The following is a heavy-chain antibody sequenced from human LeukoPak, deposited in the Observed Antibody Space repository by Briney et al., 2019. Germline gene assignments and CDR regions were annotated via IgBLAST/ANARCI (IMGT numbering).Heavy chain of an antibody. Sequence: GGSLRLSCAASGFTFSSYWMSWVRQAPGKGLGWVANIKQDESEKYYVDSVKGRFTISRDNAKNSLYLQMNNLRAEDTAVYYCARALDSSSSRYQAFEYWGRGTLVTVCS. D-gene: IGHD2-2*01. CDR2: IKQDESEK. J-gene: IGHJ4*02. V-gene: IGHV3-7*01. CDR1: GFTFSSYW. CDR3: ARALDSSSSRYQAFEY.